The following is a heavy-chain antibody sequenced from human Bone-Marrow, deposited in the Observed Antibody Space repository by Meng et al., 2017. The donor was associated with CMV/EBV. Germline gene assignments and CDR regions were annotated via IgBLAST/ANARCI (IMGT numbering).Heavy chain of an antibody. CDR1: GGSISSYY. CDR3: ATSYGATYPFDY. Sequence: GSLRLSCTVSGGSISSYYWSWIRQPPGKGLEWIGYIYYRGSTNYNPTLKSRVTISEDTSKNQFSLKLSSATAADSAVYYCATSYGATYPFDYWGQGTLVTVSS. J-gene: IGHJ4*02. D-gene: IGHD4/OR15-4a*01. CDR2: IYYRGST. V-gene: IGHV4-59*08.